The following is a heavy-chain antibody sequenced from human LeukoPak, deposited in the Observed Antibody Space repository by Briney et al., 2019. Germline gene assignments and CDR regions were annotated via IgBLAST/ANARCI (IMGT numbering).Heavy chain of an antibody. V-gene: IGHV3-20*04. CDR3: ARGITGTTVDY. CDR1: GFTFSSYW. Sequence: GSLRLSCAASGFTFSSYWMHWVRQAPGKGLEWVSGINWNGGSTGYADSVKGRFTISRDNAKNSLYLQMNSLRAEDTAVYYCARGITGTTVDYWGQGTLVTVSS. J-gene: IGHJ4*02. D-gene: IGHD1-20*01. CDR2: INWNGGST.